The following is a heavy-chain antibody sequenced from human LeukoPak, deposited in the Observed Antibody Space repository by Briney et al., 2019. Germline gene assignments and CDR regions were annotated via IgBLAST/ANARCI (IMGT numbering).Heavy chain of an antibody. D-gene: IGHD3-10*01. CDR2: IYYSGNP. V-gene: IGHV4-39*01. Sequence: SETLSLTCTVSGGSIISSSYYWGWIRQPPGRGLEWIGNIYYSGNPYYNPSLKSRVTISVDTSKNQFSLKLSSVTAADTAVYYCARHENGDNYFDNWGQGTLVSVST. CDR3: ARHENGDNYFDN. CDR1: GGSIISSSYY. J-gene: IGHJ4*02.